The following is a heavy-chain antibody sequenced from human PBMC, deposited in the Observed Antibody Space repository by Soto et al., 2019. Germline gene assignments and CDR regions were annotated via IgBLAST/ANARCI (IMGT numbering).Heavy chain of an antibody. J-gene: IGHJ4*02. CDR2: INPANGNT. D-gene: IGHD3-16*02. CDR1: GYTFTAYA. V-gene: IGHV1-3*05. Sequence: QVQLAQSGAEERKPGASVKVSCEATGYTFTAYAMHWVRQAPGQSLEWMGWINPANGNTRYSQKFQRRLTITSDTSANTCYMELRSLTSEDTAMYYCTRSAISPYGGLIGPFDYWGQGNLVTVSS. CDR3: TRSAISPYGGLIGPFDY.